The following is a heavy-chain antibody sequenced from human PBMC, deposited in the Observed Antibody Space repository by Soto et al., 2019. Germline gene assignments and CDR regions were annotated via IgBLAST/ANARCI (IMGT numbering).Heavy chain of an antibody. J-gene: IGHJ6*02. CDR3: ARARPEDYTPLIYYYGMDV. D-gene: IGHD4-4*01. CDR2: INPNSGGT. CDR1: GYTFTGYY. Sequence: GASAKVSCKASGYTFTGYYMHWVRQAPGQGLEWMGWINPNSGGTNYAQKFQGRVTMTRDTSISTAYMELSRLRSDDTAVYYCARARPEDYTPLIYYYGMDVWGQVTTVTVSS. V-gene: IGHV1-2*02.